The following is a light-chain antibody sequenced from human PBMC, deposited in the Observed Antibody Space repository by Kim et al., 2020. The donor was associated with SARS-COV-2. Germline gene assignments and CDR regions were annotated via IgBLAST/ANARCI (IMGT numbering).Light chain of an antibody. CDR1: QTITGNS. V-gene: IGKV3-20*01. CDR3: QQYGRSSLT. CDR2: GAS. Sequence: PGERATLSCRASQTITGNSLAWYQQSPGQAPRLLIYGASSRATGIPDRFSGSGSETDFTLTIDRLEPEDFAVYFCQQYGRSSLTFGGGTKVDIK. J-gene: IGKJ4*01.